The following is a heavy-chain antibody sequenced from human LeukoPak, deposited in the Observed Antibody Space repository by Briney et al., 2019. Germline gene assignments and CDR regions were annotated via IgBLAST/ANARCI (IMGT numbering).Heavy chain of an antibody. CDR1: GFTFSSYA. CDR3: ARGAMLLGWSAFWGMDV. J-gene: IGHJ6*02. Sequence: GGSLRLSCAASGFTFSSYAMHWVRQAPGKGLEWVAVISYDGSNKYYADSVKGRFTISRDNSKNTLYLQMNSLRAEDTAVYYCARGAMLLGWSAFWGMDVWGQGTTVTVSS. CDR2: ISYDGSNK. V-gene: IGHV3-30-3*01. D-gene: IGHD3-3*01.